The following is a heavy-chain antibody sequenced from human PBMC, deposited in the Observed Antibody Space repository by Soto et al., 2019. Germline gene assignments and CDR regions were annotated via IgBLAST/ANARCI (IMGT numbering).Heavy chain of an antibody. J-gene: IGHJ6*02. CDR1: GFTFSSYA. CDR2: ISYDGSNK. D-gene: IGHD3-9*01. Sequence: PGGSLRLSCAASGFTFSSYAMHWVRQAPGKGLEWVAVISYDGSNKYYADSVKGRFTISRDNSKNTLYLQMNSLRAEDTAVYYCARSVSSYDILTGYYNPYYYYGMDVWGQGTTVTVSS. CDR3: ARSVSSYDILTGYYNPYYYYGMDV. V-gene: IGHV3-30-3*01.